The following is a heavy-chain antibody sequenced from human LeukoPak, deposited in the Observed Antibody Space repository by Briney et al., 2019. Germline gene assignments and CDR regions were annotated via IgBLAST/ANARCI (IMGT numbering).Heavy chain of an antibody. V-gene: IGHV4-4*07. Sequence: PSETLSLTCTVSGGSISSYYWSWIRQPAGKGLEWIGRIYTSGSTNYNPSLKSRVTMSVDTSKNQFSLKLSSVTAADTAVYYCARDSPYYYDSRGYYYYYYYMDVWGKGTTLTVSS. CDR1: GGSISSYY. CDR3: ARDSPYYYDSRGYYYYYYYMDV. J-gene: IGHJ6*03. D-gene: IGHD3-22*01. CDR2: IYTSGST.